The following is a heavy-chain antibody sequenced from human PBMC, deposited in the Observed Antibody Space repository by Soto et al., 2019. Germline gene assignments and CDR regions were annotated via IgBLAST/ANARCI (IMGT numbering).Heavy chain of an antibody. Sequence: SGPTLVNPTQTLTLTCTFSGFSLSTSGVGVGWIRQPPGKALEWLALIYWDDDKRYSPSLKSRLTITKDTSKNQVVLTMTNMDPVDTATYYCAHDYYDSSTYYPHDAFDIWGQGTMVTVSS. J-gene: IGHJ3*02. D-gene: IGHD3-22*01. CDR2: IYWDDDK. V-gene: IGHV2-5*02. CDR1: GFSLSTSGVG. CDR3: AHDYYDSSTYYPHDAFDI.